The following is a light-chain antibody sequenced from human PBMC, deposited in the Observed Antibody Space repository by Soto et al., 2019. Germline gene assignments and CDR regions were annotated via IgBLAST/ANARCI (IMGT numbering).Light chain of an antibody. CDR2: AAS. J-gene: IGKJ1*01. CDR3: QQYYSYPPWT. Sequence: AFRMTQSPSSFSASTGDRVTITCRASQGISSYLAWYQQKPGKAPKLLIYAASTLQSGVPSRFSGSGSGTDFTLTISCLQSEDFATYYCQQYYSYPPWTFGQGTKVEIK. V-gene: IGKV1-8*01. CDR1: QGISSY.